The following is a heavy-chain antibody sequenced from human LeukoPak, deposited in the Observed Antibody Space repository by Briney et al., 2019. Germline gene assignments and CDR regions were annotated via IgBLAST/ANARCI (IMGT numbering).Heavy chain of an antibody. CDR1: GFTFSSYS. D-gene: IGHD1-26*01. CDR2: ISSSSSCI. Sequence: GGSLRLSCAASGFTFSSYSMNWVRQAPGKGLEWVSSISSSSSCIYYADSVKGRFTISRDNAKNSLYLQMNSLRAEDTAVYYCARDIVTPLSSWFDPRGQGTLVTVSS. CDR3: ARDIVTPLSSWFDP. V-gene: IGHV3-21*01. J-gene: IGHJ5*02.